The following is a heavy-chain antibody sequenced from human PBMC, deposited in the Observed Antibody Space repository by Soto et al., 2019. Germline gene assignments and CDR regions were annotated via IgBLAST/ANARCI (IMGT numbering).Heavy chain of an antibody. CDR2: ISAYNGNT. V-gene: IGHV1-18*01. D-gene: IGHD2-2*01. CDR3: TAAIIKGVDYYGMDV. Sequence: QVQLVQSGAEVKKPRASVKVSCKASGYTFTSYGISWVRQAPGQGLEWMGWISAYNGNTNYAQKLQGRVTMTTDTSTSTAYMELRSLRSDDTAVYYCTAAIIKGVDYYGMDVWGQGTTVTVSS. CDR1: GYTFTSYG. J-gene: IGHJ6*02.